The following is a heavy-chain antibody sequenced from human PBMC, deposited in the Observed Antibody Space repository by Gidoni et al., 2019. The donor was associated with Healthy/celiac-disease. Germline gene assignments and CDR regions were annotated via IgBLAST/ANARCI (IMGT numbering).Heavy chain of an antibody. CDR1: GYSFSSYW. D-gene: IGHD6-13*01. Sequence: EVQLVQSGAEVTKPGASLRIACDGSGYSFSSYWISWVRQMPGKGLEWMGRIDPSDSYTNYSPSFQGHVTISADTSISTAYLQWSSLKASDTAMYYCARHRSSSWYPGAFDIWGQGTMVTVSS. CDR2: IDPSDSYT. J-gene: IGHJ3*02. CDR3: ARHRSSSWYPGAFDI. V-gene: IGHV5-10-1*03.